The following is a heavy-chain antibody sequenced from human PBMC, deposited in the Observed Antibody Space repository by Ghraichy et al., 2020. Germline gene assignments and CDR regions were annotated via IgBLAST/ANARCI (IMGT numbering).Heavy chain of an antibody. CDR2: INPNSGGT. CDR3: ARWMDGGGLSYGMDV. J-gene: IGHJ6*02. CDR1: GYTFTGYY. V-gene: IGHV1-2*02. Sequence: ASVKVSCKASGYTFTGYYMHWVRQAPGQGLEWMGWINPNSGGTNYAQKFQGRVTMTRDTSISTAYMELSRLRSDDTAVYYCARWMDGGGLSYGMDVWGQGTTVTVSS. D-gene: IGHD2-2*03.